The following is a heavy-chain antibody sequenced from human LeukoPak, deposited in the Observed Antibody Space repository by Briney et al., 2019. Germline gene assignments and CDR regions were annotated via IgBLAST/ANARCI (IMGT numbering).Heavy chain of an antibody. Sequence: ASVKVSCKASGYTFTGYYMHWVRQAPGQGLEWMGWINPNSGGTNYAQKFQGWVTMTRDTSISTAYMELSRLRSDDTAVYYCARSYYGSGSYSWFDPWGQGTLVTVSS. J-gene: IGHJ5*02. CDR3: ARSYYGSGSYSWFDP. V-gene: IGHV1-2*04. CDR2: INPNSGGT. CDR1: GYTFTGYY. D-gene: IGHD3-10*01.